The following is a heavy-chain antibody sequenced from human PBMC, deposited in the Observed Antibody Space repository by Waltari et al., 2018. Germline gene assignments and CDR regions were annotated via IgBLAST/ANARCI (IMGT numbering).Heavy chain of an antibody. D-gene: IGHD5-12*01. J-gene: IGHJ4*02. V-gene: IGHV4-39*07. CDR1: RRSLRTHNYY. CDR3: VRGYPDIVATISDY. Sequence: QLQLQESGPGLVKPSETLSLTCTVSRRSLRTHNYYWGWVRQPPGKGLEWIGSFYKSGTTYYNPSLKSRVTISVDTSNNQFSLKLNSVTAADTAVYYCVRGYPDIVATISDYWGQGTLVIVSS. CDR2: FYKSGTT.